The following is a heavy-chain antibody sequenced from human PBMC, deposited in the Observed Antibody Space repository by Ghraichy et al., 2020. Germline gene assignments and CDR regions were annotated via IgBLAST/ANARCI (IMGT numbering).Heavy chain of an antibody. Sequence: SETLSLICTVSDGSINKYYWSWIRQSPGRGLQWIGSIYTSGGTKYSPSLQSRVSISVDTSKNQFSLSLESLTAADTAVYYCARSPLHGDYQDFSYFFDLWGQGTLVTVSS. CDR1: DGSINKYY. CDR3: ARSPLHGDYQDFSYFFDL. V-gene: IGHV4-4*09. J-gene: IGHJ4*02. CDR2: IYTSGGT. D-gene: IGHD4-17*01.